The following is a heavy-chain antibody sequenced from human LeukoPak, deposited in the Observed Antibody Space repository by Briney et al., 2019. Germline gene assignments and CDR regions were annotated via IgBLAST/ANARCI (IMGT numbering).Heavy chain of an antibody. J-gene: IGHJ3*02. Sequence: SETLSLTCTVSGGSISSSAYYWGWIRQPPGKGLEWIGYIYYSGSTNYNPSLKSRVTISVDTSKNQFSLKLSSVTAADTAVYYCASEMVDAFDIWGQGTMVTVSS. V-gene: IGHV4-61*08. CDR1: GGSISSSAYY. CDR3: ASEMVDAFDI. D-gene: IGHD2-8*01. CDR2: IYYSGST.